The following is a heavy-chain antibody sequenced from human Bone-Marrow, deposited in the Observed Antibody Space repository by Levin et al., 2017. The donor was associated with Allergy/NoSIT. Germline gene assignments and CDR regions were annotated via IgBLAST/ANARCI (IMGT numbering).Heavy chain of an antibody. V-gene: IGHV1-69*01. CDR2: IVPIFGVA. D-gene: IGHD2-8*01. CDR1: GGTFSSYG. Sequence: KISCKASGGTFSSYGFSWVQQAPGQGLEWMGGIVPIFGVANSAQKFQGRVTITADESTSTDYLDLSSLRSEDTAIYYCARDPFCTNTNCFEWFDPWGQGTLVTVSS. J-gene: IGHJ5*02. CDR3: ARDPFCTNTNCFEWFDP.